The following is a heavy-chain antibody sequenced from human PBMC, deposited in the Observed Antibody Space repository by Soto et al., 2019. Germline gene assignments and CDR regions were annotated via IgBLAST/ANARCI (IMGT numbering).Heavy chain of an antibody. CDR2: INAGNGNT. Sequence: GASVKVSCKASGYTFTSYAMHWVRQAPGQRLEWMGWINAGNGNTKYSQKFQGRVTITRDTSASTAYMELSSLRSEDTAVYYCERSSGYYYVDYWGQGTLVTVSS. J-gene: IGHJ4*02. D-gene: IGHD3-22*01. CDR3: ERSSGYYYVDY. V-gene: IGHV1-3*01. CDR1: GYTFTSYA.